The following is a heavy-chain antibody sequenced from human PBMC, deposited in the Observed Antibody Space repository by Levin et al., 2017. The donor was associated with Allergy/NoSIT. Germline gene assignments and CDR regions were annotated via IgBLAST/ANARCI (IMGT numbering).Heavy chain of an antibody. V-gene: IGHV3-33*01. CDR2: IWYDGSNK. D-gene: IGHD3-22*01. CDR3: AREHVIAQREYYFDY. J-gene: IGHJ4*02. CDR1: GFTFSSYG. Sequence: GESLKISCAASGFTFSSYGMHWVRQAPGKGLEWVAVIWYDGSNKYYADSVKGRFTISRDNSKNTLYLQMNSLRAEDTAVYYCAREHVIAQREYYFDYWGQGTLVTVSS.